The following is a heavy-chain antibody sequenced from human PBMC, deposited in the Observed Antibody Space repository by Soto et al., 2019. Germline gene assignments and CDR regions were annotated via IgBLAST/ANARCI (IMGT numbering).Heavy chain of an antibody. CDR1: GGSISRGGYY. CDR3: ARVRGGGPFDD. Sequence: QVQLQGSGPGRLKPSQTLSLTGTVSGGSISRGGYYGSGIRRPPGKGLEWIGYIYYSGSTYYNPSLKSRVTISVDTSKNQFSLKLTSVTAADTAVYYCARVRGGGPFDDWGQGTLVTVSS. CDR2: IYYSGST. D-gene: IGHD1-26*01. J-gene: IGHJ4*02. V-gene: IGHV4-31*03.